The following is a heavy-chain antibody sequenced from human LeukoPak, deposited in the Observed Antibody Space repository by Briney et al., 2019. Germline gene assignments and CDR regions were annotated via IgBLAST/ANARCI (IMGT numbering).Heavy chain of an antibody. V-gene: IGHV4-39*01. J-gene: IGHJ4*02. CDR3: ARPPLPPIGYYGSGSYFDY. D-gene: IGHD3-10*01. CDR1: GGSISSSSYY. Sequence: PSETLSLTCTVSGGSISSSSYYWGWIRQPPGKGLEWIGSIYYSGSTNYNPSLKSRVTISVDTSKNQFSLKLSSVTAADTAVYYCARPPLPPIGYYGSGSYFDYWGQGTLVTVSS. CDR2: IYYSGST.